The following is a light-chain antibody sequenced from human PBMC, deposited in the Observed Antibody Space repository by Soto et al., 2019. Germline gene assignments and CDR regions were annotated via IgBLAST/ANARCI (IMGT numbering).Light chain of an antibody. Sequence: QSALTQPASVSGSPGQSITISCTGTSSDVGSYNLVSWYQQHPGKAPKLMLYEDNKRPAGGSNRFSGSKSGNTASLTISGLQDEDEAHYYCCSYAPISTVVFGGGTKLTVL. CDR3: CSYAPISTVV. V-gene: IGLV2-23*01. CDR1: SSDVGSYNL. J-gene: IGLJ3*02. CDR2: EDN.